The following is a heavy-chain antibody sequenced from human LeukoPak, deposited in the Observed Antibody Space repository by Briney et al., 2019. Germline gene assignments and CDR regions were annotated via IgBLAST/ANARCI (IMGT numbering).Heavy chain of an antibody. CDR2: ISGSGGST. CDR1: GFTFSSYA. J-gene: IGHJ5*02. D-gene: IGHD1-26*01. CDR3: AKGNHVLQWEPNWFDP. Sequence: GGSLRLSCAASGFTFSSYAMSWVRQAPGKGLEWVSAISGSGGSTYYADSVKGRFTISRDNSKNTLYLQMNSLRAEDTAVYYCAKGNHVLQWEPNWFDPWGQGTLVTVSS. V-gene: IGHV3-23*01.